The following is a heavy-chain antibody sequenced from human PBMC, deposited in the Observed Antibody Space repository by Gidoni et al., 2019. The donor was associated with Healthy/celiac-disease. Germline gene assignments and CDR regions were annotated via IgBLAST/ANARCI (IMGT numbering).Heavy chain of an antibody. CDR3: ARAGNIATGGYYYYGMDV. D-gene: IGHD6-13*01. CDR1: GYTFTSYA. Sequence: QVQLVQSGAEVKKPGASVKVSCKASGYTFTSYAMHWVRQAPGQRLEWMGWINAGNGNTKYSQKFQGRVTITRDTSASTAYMELSSLRSEDTAVYYCARAGNIATGGYYYYGMDVWGQGTTVTVSS. V-gene: IGHV1-3*01. J-gene: IGHJ6*02. CDR2: INAGNGNT.